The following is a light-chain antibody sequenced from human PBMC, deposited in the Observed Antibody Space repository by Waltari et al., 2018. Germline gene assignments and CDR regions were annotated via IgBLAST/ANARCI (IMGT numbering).Light chain of an antibody. CDR1: QSISNY. J-gene: IGKJ2*01. V-gene: IGKV1-39*01. Sequence: DIQMTQSPSSLPASVGDRVTITCRASQSISNYLNWYQHKPGKAPKLLVYVGFILRSGGPSRFSGSGSGTDFTLTISSLQLEDLATYYCQQSYKAPYTFGQGTNVEIK. CDR3: QQSYKAPYT. CDR2: VGF.